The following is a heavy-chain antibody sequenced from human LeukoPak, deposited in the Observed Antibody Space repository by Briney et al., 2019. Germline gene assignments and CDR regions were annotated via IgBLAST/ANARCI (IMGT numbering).Heavy chain of an antibody. Sequence: ASVKVSCKASGYTFTSYYMHWVRQAPGQGLEWMGIINPSGGSTSYAQKFQGRVTMTRDMSTSTVYMELSSLRSEDTAVYYCARDHKVTIFGVVIYYYMDVWGKGATVTVSS. CDR2: INPSGGST. D-gene: IGHD3-3*01. V-gene: IGHV1-46*01. CDR3: ARDHKVTIFGVVIYYYMDV. CDR1: GYTFTSYY. J-gene: IGHJ6*03.